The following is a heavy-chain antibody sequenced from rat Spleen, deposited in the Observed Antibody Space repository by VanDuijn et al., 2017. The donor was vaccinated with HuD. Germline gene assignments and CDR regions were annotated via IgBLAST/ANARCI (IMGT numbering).Heavy chain of an antibody. V-gene: IGHV2S12*01. CDR2: ISTGGNT. CDR3: ARSGRN. CDR1: GFSLTSNA. Sequence: QVQLKESGPGLVQPSQTLSLTCTVSGFSLTSNAVSWVRQPPGKGLEWIATISTGGNTYYNSALKSRLSISRDTSKSQVFLKMNRMQTADTAMYFCARSGRNWGQGVMVTVSS. D-gene: IGHD4-3*01. J-gene: IGHJ2*01.